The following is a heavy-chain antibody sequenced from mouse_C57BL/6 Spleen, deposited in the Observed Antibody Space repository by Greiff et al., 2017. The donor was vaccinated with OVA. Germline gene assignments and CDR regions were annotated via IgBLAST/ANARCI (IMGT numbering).Heavy chain of an antibody. CDR3: ARLSPGTWFAY. V-gene: IGHV1-69*01. Sequence: QVQLQQPGAELVMPGASVKLSCKASGYTFTSYWMHWVKQRPRQGLEWIGEIDPSDSYTNYNQKFKGKSTLTVDKSSSTAYMQLSSLTSEDSAVYYCARLSPGTWFAYWGQGTLVTVSA. J-gene: IGHJ3*01. CDR2: IDPSDSYT. CDR1: GYTFTSYW.